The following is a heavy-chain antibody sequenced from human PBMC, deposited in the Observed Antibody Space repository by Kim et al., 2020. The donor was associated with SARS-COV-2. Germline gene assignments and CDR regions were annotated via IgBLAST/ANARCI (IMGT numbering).Heavy chain of an antibody. J-gene: IGHJ6*02. D-gene: IGHD2-15*01. V-gene: IGHV4-39*01. CDR2: IYYSGST. Sequence: SETLSLTCTVSGGSISSSSYYWGWIRQPPGKGLEWIGSIYYSGSTYYNPSLKSRVTISVDTSKNQFSLKLSSVTAADTAVYYCVRQSVVAATRYGMDVWGQGTTVTVSS. CDR1: GGSISSSSYY. CDR3: VRQSVVAATRYGMDV.